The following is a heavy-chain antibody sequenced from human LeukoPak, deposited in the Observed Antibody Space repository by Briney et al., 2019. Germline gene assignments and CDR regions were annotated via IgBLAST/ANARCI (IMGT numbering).Heavy chain of an antibody. CDR2: ISAYNGNT. V-gene: IGHV1-18*01. CDR1: GYTFTSYG. CDR3: ARDVTGYSSAEFDY. J-gene: IGHJ4*02. D-gene: IGHD6-19*01. Sequence: GASVNVSCKASGYTFTSYGISWVRQAPGQGLEWMGWISAYNGNTNYAQKLQGRVTMTTDTSTSTAYMELRSLRSDDTAVYYCARDVTGYSSAEFDYWGQGTLVTVSS.